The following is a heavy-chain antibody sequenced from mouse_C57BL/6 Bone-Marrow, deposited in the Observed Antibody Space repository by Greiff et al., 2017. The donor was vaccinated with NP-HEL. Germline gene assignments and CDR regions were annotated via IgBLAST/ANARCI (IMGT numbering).Heavy chain of an antibody. D-gene: IGHD1-1*01. V-gene: IGHV1-5*01. CDR2: IYPGNSDT. CDR1: GYTFTSYW. CDR3: TRDYGSSYNYAMDY. J-gene: IGHJ4*01. Sequence: EVQLQQSGTVLARPGASVKMSCKTSGYTFTSYWMHWVNQRPGQGLEWIGAIYPGNSDTSYNQKFKGKAKLTAVTSASTAYMELSSLTNEDSAVYYCTRDYGSSYNYAMDYWGQGTSVTVSS.